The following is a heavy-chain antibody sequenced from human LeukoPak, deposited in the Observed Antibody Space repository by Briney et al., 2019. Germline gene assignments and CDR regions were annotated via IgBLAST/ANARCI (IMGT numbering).Heavy chain of an antibody. CDR3: TTPERYYYDTSDFYGSPY. V-gene: IGHV3-15*01. J-gene: IGHJ4*02. CDR2: VKRKIDGGTT. D-gene: IGHD3-22*01. CDR1: GFTFSSAW. Sequence: PGGSLRLSCAASGFTFSSAWMTWVRQAPGKGLEWVGRVKRKIDGGTTDYAAPVKGRFTISRDDSKNTLYLQMNSLKTEDTAVYYCTTPERYYYDTSDFYGSPYWGQGTLVTVSS.